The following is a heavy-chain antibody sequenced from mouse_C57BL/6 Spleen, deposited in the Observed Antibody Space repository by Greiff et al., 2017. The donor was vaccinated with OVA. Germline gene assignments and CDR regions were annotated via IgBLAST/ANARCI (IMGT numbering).Heavy chain of an antibody. Sequence: VQLQQPGAELVKPGASVKMSCKASGYTFTRYWITWVKQRPGQGLEWIGDIYPGSGSTNYNEKFKSKATLTVDTSSSTAYMQLSSLTSEDSAVYYCASTTVVEGYYFDYWGQGTTLTVSS. CDR2: IYPGSGST. D-gene: IGHD1-1*01. CDR3: ASTTVVEGYYFDY. V-gene: IGHV1-55*01. CDR1: GYTFTRYW. J-gene: IGHJ2*01.